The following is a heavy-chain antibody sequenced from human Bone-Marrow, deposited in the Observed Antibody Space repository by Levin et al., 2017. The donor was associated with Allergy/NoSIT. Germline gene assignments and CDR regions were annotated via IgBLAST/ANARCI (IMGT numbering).Heavy chain of an antibody. CDR1: GYPFTSYD. Sequence: ASVKVSCKASGYPFTSYDINWVRQATGQGLGWMGWMNPNSGDTGYAQKFQGRVTMTRDAAISTAYMELNSLRSDDTAVYYCARVWGSVDYWGQGTLVTVSS. CDR2: MNPNSGDT. J-gene: IGHJ4*02. V-gene: IGHV1-8*01. D-gene: IGHD3-16*01. CDR3: ARVWGSVDY.